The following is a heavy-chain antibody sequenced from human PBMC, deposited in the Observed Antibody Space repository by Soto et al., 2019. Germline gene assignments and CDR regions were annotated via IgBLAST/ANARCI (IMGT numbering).Heavy chain of an antibody. Sequence: PSETLSLTCTVSGDSISTAYWSWIRQSPGKGLEWIGFIYYGGSTNYNPSLRSRVTISVDTPKNQFSLKVSSVTAADTAVYYCARLGGYCTTSCYGYYAMDVWGQGTTVTVSS. V-gene: IGHV4-59*08. CDR1: GDSISTAY. CDR3: ARLGGYCTTSCYGYYAMDV. CDR2: IYYGGST. J-gene: IGHJ6*02. D-gene: IGHD2-8*01.